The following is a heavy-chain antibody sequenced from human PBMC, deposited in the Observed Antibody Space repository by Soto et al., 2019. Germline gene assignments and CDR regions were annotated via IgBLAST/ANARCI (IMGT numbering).Heavy chain of an antibody. CDR3: ARLYSGSYSSLYYFDY. V-gene: IGHV5-10-1*01. D-gene: IGHD1-26*01. J-gene: IGHJ4*02. Sequence: SLKISCKGSGYSFTSYWISWVRQMPGKGLEWMGRIDPSDSYTNYSPSFQGHVTISADKSISTAYLQWSSLKASDTAMYYCARLYSGSYSSLYYFDYWGQGTLVTVSS. CDR2: IDPSDSYT. CDR1: GYSFTSYW.